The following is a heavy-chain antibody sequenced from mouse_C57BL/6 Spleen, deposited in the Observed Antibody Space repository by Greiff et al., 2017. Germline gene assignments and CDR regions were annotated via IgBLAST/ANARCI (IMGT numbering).Heavy chain of an antibody. CDR1: GYSFTSYY. Sequence: QVHVKQSGPELVKPGASVKISCKASGYSFTSYYIHWVKQRPGQGLEWIGWIYPGSGNTKYNEKFKGKAKLTADTSSSTAYMQLSSLTSEDSAVYYCARGDYDDYWGQGTTLTVSS. CDR3: ARGDYDDY. V-gene: IGHV1-66*01. CDR2: IYPGSGNT. J-gene: IGHJ2*01. D-gene: IGHD2-4*01.